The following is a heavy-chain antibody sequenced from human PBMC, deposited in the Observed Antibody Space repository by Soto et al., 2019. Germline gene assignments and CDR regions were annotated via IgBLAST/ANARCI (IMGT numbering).Heavy chain of an antibody. CDR2: IIPIFGTA. V-gene: IGHV1-69*13. Sequence: ASVKVSCKASGGTFSSYAISWVRQAPGQGLEWMGGIIPIFGTANYAQKFQGRVTITADESTSTAYMELSSLRSEDTAVYYCARDRSGVGGLYSDYYYYGMDVWGQGTTVTVSS. CDR3: ARDRSGVGGLYSDYYYYGMDV. CDR1: GGTFSSYA. J-gene: IGHJ6*02. D-gene: IGHD2-8*01.